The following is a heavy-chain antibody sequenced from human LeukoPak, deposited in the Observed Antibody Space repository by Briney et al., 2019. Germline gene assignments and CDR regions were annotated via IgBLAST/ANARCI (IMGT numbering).Heavy chain of an antibody. J-gene: IGHJ4*02. CDR1: GYTFTSYA. V-gene: IGHV1-3*01. CDR2: INAGNGNT. D-gene: IGHD3-22*01. CDR3: ARDHGYYDSSGYYTEDY. Sequence: ASVKVSCKASGYTFTSYAMHWVRQAPGQRLEWMGWINAGNGNTKYSQKFQGRVTITRDTSASTAYMELSSLRSEDTAVYYCARDHGYYDSSGYYTEDYWGQRTLVTVSS.